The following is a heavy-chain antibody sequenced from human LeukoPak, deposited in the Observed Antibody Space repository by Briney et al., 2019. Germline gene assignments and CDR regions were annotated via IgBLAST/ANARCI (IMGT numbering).Heavy chain of an antibody. CDR3: ARDVVFDY. D-gene: IGHD2-21*01. CDR1: GFTFSYYW. J-gene: IGHJ4*02. Sequence: GGSLRLSCEASGFTFSYYWMNWVRQAPGKGLEWVANIKQDGREIYYADSVKGRFSISRDNAQTSLYLQMNSLRAEDTAVYYCARDVVFDYWCQGTLVSVYS. CDR2: IKQDGREI. V-gene: IGHV3-7*01.